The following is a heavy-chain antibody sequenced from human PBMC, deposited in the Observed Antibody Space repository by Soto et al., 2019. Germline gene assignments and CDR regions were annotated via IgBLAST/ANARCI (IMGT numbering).Heavy chain of an antibody. Sequence: SETLSLTCTISGGSISSYYWSWIRQPPGKGLEWIGYIYYSGSTNYNPSLKSRVTISVDTSKNQFSLKLSSVTAADTAVYYCARRGSGYYYYYMDVWGKGTTVTVSS. CDR1: GGSISSYY. V-gene: IGHV4-59*01. J-gene: IGHJ6*03. CDR3: ARRGSGYYYYYMDV. CDR2: IYYSGST. D-gene: IGHD3-10*01.